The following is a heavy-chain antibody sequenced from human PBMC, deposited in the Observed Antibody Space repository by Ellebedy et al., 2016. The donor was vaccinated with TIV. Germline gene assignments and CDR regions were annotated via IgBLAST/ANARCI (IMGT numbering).Heavy chain of an antibody. Sequence: GGSLRLSCAAYGFSFRSYWMSWVRQTPGKGLEWVANINQDGSDKYYVDSLRGRFTISRDNAMNSVYLQMNSLRGEDTAVYYCATDGSYGDYRSPTHAFVMWGQGTLVTVSS. D-gene: IGHD4-17*01. J-gene: IGHJ3*02. CDR3: ATDGSYGDYRSPTHAFVM. CDR2: INQDGSDK. CDR1: GFSFRSYW. V-gene: IGHV3-7*01.